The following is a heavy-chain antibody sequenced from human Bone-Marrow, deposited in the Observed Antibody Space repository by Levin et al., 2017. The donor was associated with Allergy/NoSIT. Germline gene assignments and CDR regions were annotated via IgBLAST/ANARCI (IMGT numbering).Heavy chain of an antibody. Sequence: VGSLRLSCAASGFTFSDYTMNWVRQAPGKGLEWVSSISSSSSYIYYADSVKGRFTISRDNAKNSLYLQMNSLRAEDTAVYFCARDFYLGYCSGGSCYYIDHWGQGTLVTVSS. CDR3: ARDFYLGYCSGGSCYYIDH. CDR2: ISSSSSYI. D-gene: IGHD2-15*01. CDR1: GFTFSDYT. V-gene: IGHV3-21*01. J-gene: IGHJ4*02.